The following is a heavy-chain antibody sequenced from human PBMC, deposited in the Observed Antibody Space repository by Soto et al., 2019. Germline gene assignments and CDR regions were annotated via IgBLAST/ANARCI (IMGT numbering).Heavy chain of an antibody. Sequence: GGSLRLSCAASGFTFSSYGLHWVRQAPGKGLEWVAVISYDGSNKYYVDSVKGRFTISRDNSKNTLYLQMNSLRAEDTAVYYCASQEDSSTLYWGQGTLVTVSS. CDR2: ISYDGSNK. CDR1: GFTFSSYG. V-gene: IGHV3-30*03. CDR3: ASQEDSSTLY. D-gene: IGHD6-6*01. J-gene: IGHJ4*02.